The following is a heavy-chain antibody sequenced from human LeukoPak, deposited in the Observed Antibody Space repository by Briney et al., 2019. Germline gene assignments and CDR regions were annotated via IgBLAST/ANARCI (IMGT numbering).Heavy chain of an antibody. V-gene: IGHV1-8*01. J-gene: IGHJ6*03. D-gene: IGHD3-3*01. CDR1: GYTFTSYD. CDR3: ARLRNDFWSGRFDYYYMDV. Sequence: ASVKVSCKASGYTFTSYDIKWVRKATGQGLEWMVWMNPNSGNTGYAQKFQGRVTMTRNTSISTAYMELSSLRSEDTAVYYCARLRNDFWSGRFDYYYMDVWSKGTTVTVSS. CDR2: MNPNSGNT.